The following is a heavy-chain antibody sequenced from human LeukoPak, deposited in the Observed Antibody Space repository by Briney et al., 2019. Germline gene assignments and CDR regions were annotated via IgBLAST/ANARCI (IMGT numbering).Heavy chain of an antibody. CDR3: ARDPNTYHFDY. CDR2: INPSGGST. Sequence: GASVKVSCKASGGTFSSYAISWVRQAPGQGLEWMGIINPSGGSTSYAQKFQGRVTMTRDTSTSTVYMELSSLRSEDTAVYYCARDPNTYHFDYWGQGTLVTVSS. D-gene: IGHD2-2*02. J-gene: IGHJ4*02. CDR1: GGTFSSYA. V-gene: IGHV1-46*01.